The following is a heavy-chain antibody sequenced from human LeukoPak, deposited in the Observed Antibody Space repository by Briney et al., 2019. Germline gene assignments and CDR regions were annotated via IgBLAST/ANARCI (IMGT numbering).Heavy chain of an antibody. CDR1: GFTFSNYW. Sequence: GGSLRLSCAASGFTFSNYWMNWVRQAPGKGLEWVANIKHDGSETYYEDSVKGRFTISRDNAKNSLFLQMNSLRVEDTAVYYCARAGNWGQGTLVTVSS. CDR3: ARAGN. V-gene: IGHV3-7*01. J-gene: IGHJ4*02. CDR2: IKHDGSET.